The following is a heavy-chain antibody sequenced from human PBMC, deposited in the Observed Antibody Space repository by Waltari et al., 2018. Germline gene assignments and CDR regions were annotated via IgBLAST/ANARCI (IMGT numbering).Heavy chain of an antibody. D-gene: IGHD3-3*01. CDR1: GVSVSRYY. J-gene: IGHJ4*02. V-gene: IGHV4-59*02. CDR2: VYASVNT. Sequence: QVQLQESGPGLVRPSETLSLTCAVSGVSVSRYYRNWIRQSPERGLEWIGYVYASVNTNYNPSLKSRVIISADTSNNQLSLRLHSVTAADTAIYYCARGWSGNSYFPYWGQGALVTVSS. CDR3: ARGWSGNSYFPY.